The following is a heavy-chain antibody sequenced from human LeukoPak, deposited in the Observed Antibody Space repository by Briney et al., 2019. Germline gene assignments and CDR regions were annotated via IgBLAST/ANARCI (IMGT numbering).Heavy chain of an antibody. V-gene: IGHV1-8*02. CDR1: GYTFTSYA. CDR3: ARDKPEPPQFNLGDIVVVVAAKEGNWFDP. Sequence: GASVKVSCKASGYTFTSYAMNWVRQAPGQGLEWMGWMNPNSGNTGYAQKFQGRVTMTRNTSISTAYMELSSLRSEDTAVYYCARDKPEPPQFNLGDIVVVVAAKEGNWFDPWGQGTLVTVSS. J-gene: IGHJ5*02. D-gene: IGHD2-15*01. CDR2: MNPNSGNT.